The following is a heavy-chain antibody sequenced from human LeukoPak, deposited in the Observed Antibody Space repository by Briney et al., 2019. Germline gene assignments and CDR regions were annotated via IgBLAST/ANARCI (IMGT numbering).Heavy chain of an antibody. Sequence: SETLSLTCTVSGGSISSYHWSWIRQPPGKGLEWIGYIYYTGSTNYNPSLKSRVTISLDTSKNQFSLKISSVTAADTAVYYCVRSATYYYGSGSFYYFDYWGQGTLVTVSS. CDR3: VRSATYYYGSGSFYYFDY. CDR1: GGSISSYH. J-gene: IGHJ4*02. CDR2: IYYTGST. D-gene: IGHD3-10*01. V-gene: IGHV4-59*01.